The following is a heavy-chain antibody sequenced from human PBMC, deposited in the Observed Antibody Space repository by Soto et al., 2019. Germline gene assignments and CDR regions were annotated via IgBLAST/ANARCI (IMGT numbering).Heavy chain of an antibody. CDR3: ARDLGYSHFDVPY. CDR2: LRVHNGDT. J-gene: IGHJ4*02. D-gene: IGHD4-4*01. CDR1: GYTFTNSG. V-gene: IGHV1-18*01. Sequence: QVQLVQSGAEVKKPGASVKVSCKASGYTFTNSGFSWVRQAPGQGLEWGGWLRVHNGDTHYGPKLQGRVTMTTDTSTSTAFMELRSLRSDDTAVYYCARDLGYSHFDVPYWGQGTLITVSS.